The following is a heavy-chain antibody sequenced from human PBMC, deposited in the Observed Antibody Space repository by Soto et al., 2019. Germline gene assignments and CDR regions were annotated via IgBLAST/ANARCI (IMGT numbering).Heavy chain of an antibody. CDR3: ARSERAAAGQSDFCYYYYYMHV. D-gene: IGHD6-13*01. CDR1: GGSISSYY. V-gene: IGHV4-59*01. Sequence: PSETLSRTCTVSGGSISSYYWSWIRQPPGKGLEWIGYTYYSGSTNYNPSLKSRVTISVDTSKNQFSLKLSSVTAADTAVYYCARSERAAAGQSDFCYYYYYMHVWCKGTTVTVSS. CDR2: TYYSGST. J-gene: IGHJ6*03.